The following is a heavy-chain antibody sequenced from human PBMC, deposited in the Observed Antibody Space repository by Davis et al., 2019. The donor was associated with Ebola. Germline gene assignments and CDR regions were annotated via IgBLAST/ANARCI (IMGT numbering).Heavy chain of an antibody. J-gene: IGHJ4*02. V-gene: IGHV3-11*01. Sequence: GESLKISCAASGFTFSDYYMSWIRQAPGKGLEWVSYISSSGSTIYYADSVKGRFTISRDNAKNSLYLQMNSLRAEDTAVYYCARDIVGATSFDYWAREPWSPSPQ. CDR3: ARDIVGATSFDY. CDR1: GFTFSDYY. D-gene: IGHD1-26*01. CDR2: ISSSGSTI.